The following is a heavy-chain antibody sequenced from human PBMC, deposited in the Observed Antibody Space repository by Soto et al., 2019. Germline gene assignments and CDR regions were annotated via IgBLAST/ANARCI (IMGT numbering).Heavy chain of an antibody. Sequence: PSVKVSCKASGYTFTSYGISWVRQAPGQGLEWMGWISAYNGNTNYVQKLQGRVTMTTDTSTSTAYMELRSLRSDDTAVYYCAREKRYFDWLSPYGMDVWGQGTTVTVSS. CDR1: GYTFTSYG. J-gene: IGHJ6*02. V-gene: IGHV1-18*04. CDR2: ISAYNGNT. D-gene: IGHD3-9*01. CDR3: AREKRYFDWLSPYGMDV.